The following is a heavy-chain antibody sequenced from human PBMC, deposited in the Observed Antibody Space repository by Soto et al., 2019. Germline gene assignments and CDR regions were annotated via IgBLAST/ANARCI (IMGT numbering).Heavy chain of an antibody. V-gene: IGHV3-30-3*01. CDR2: ISYDGSNK. CDR1: GFTFSSYA. CDR3: ARDFGRAHSSGWYGY. J-gene: IGHJ4*02. D-gene: IGHD6-19*01. Sequence: GGSLRLSCAASGFTFSSYAMHWVRQAPGKGLEWVAVISYDGSNKYYADSVKGRFTISRDNSKNTLYLQMNSLRAEDTAVYYCARDFGRAHSSGWYGYWGQGTLVTVSS.